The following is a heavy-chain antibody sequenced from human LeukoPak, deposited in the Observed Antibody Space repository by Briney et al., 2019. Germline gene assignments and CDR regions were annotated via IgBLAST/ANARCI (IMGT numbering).Heavy chain of an antibody. D-gene: IGHD5-12*01. CDR3: ARESGYTYYFDY. J-gene: IGHJ4*02. V-gene: IGHV4-59*11. CDR2: ISYSGST. CDR1: GGSISSHY. Sequence: PSETLSLTCTVSGGSISSHYWSWIRQPPGKGLEWIGYISYSGSTNCNPSHKSRVTISVDTSKNQFSLKLSSVTAADTAVYYCARESGYTYYFDYWGQGTLVTVSS.